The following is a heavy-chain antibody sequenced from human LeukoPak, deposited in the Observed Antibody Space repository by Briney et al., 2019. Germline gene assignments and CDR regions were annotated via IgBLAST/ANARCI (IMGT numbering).Heavy chain of an antibody. Sequence: PSETLSLTCAVYGGSFSGYYGSWIRQPPGKGLEWIGEINNSGSTNYNPSPKSRVTISVDTSKNQFSLKLSSVTAADTAVYYCARTPAGQWLVQKGFDYWGQGTLVTVSS. J-gene: IGHJ4*02. CDR2: INNSGST. CDR1: GGSFSGYY. CDR3: ARTPAGQWLVQKGFDY. V-gene: IGHV4-34*01. D-gene: IGHD6-19*01.